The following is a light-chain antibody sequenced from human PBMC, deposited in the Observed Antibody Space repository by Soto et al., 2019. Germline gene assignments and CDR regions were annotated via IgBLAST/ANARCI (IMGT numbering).Light chain of an antibody. CDR3: QQYGTSPYT. Sequence: EIVLTQSPGTLSLSPGERATLSCRASQSVSSSYLAWYQQKPGQAPRLLIYGASSRATGIPDRFSGSGSGKDFTLTISRLEPEDGAVYYCQQYGTSPYTFGQGTKLEIK. V-gene: IGKV3-20*01. J-gene: IGKJ2*01. CDR2: GAS. CDR1: QSVSSSY.